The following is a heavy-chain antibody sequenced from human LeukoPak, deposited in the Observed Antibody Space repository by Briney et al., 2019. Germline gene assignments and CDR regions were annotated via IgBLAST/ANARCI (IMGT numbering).Heavy chain of an antibody. CDR3: AKDHGYYYDSSGYSDY. D-gene: IGHD3-22*01. J-gene: IGHJ4*02. CDR1: GFTFSSYA. Sequence: PGGSLRLSCAASGFTFSSYAMSWVRQAPGKGLEWVSAISGSGGSTYYADSVKGRFTISRDNSKNTLYLQMNSLRAEDTAVYYCAKDHGYYYDSSGYSDYWGQGTLVTVSS. V-gene: IGHV3-23*01. CDR2: ISGSGGST.